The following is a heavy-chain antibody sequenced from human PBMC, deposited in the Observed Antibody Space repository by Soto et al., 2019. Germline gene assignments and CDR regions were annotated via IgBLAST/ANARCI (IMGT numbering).Heavy chain of an antibody. CDR2: ISAYNGNT. CDR3: ARRLDHYPMVRGVIPHYYFDY. CDR1: GYTFTGYG. D-gene: IGHD3-10*01. V-gene: IGHV1-18*01. J-gene: IGHJ4*02. Sequence: QVQLVQSGAEVKKPGASVKVSCKASGYTFTGYGISWVRQAPGQGLEWMGWISAYNGNTNYAQKLQGRVTMTTDTSTSTAYMELRSLRSDDTAVYYCARRLDHYPMVRGVIPHYYFDYWGQGTLVTVSS.